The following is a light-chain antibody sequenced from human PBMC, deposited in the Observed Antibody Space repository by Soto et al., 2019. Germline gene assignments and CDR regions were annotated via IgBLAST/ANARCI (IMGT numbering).Light chain of an antibody. Sequence: DIVLTQSPDTLSLSPGESATLSCRASQTVTSDHLAWYQQRLGQPPRLLIYGASGRASDIPDRFRGSGSGTDFTLTISRLEPEDFAVYYCQQDGSSFVTFGPGTRVDVK. CDR2: GAS. CDR3: QQDGSSFVT. J-gene: IGKJ3*01. CDR1: QTVTSDH. V-gene: IGKV3-20*01.